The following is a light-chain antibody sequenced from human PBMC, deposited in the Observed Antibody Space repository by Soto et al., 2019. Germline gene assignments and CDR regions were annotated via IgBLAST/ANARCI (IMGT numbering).Light chain of an antibody. Sequence: VLTQPPSASGTPGQTIAISCSGGSSNIGSHTVNWYQQLPGTAPRLLIYSNTQRPSGVPDRFSGSKSGTSASLAISGLQSEYEGDYYCAAWDDSLNGVVFGGGTKVTVL. CDR2: SNT. CDR3: AAWDDSLNGVV. CDR1: SSNIGSHT. V-gene: IGLV1-44*01. J-gene: IGLJ2*01.